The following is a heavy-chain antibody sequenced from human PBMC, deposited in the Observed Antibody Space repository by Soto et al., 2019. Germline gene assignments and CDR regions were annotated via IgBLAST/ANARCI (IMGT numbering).Heavy chain of an antibody. Sequence: QVQLVQSGAEVKKPGSSVKVSCKASGGTFSSYAISWVRQAPGQGLEWMGGIIPMFGAADYAQKCQGRVTITADEATSKVYMELSSLRSEDTAVYYCARAHFQIVAGTPNWFDSWGQGTLVTVSS. CDR2: IIPMFGAA. D-gene: IGHD2-15*01. CDR1: GGTFSSYA. CDR3: ARAHFQIVAGTPNWFDS. J-gene: IGHJ5*01. V-gene: IGHV1-69*01.